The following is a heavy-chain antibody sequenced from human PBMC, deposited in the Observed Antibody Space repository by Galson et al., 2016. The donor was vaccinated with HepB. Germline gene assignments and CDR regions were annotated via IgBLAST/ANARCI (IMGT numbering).Heavy chain of an antibody. CDR1: GVILSDYS. CDR3: TRTGLGDFDY. J-gene: IGHJ4*02. V-gene: IGHV3-72*01. Sequence: SLRLSCAASGVILSDYSMDWVRQAPGKGLEWVGRTRNSARGYTPDYVAPVKGRFTISRDNSKSSVYLHMNGLKPEDAAIYYCTRTGLGDFDYWGRGTLVTVSS. CDR2: TRNSARGYTP.